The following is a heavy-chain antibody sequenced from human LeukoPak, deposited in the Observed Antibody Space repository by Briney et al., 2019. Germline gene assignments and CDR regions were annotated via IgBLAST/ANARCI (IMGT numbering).Heavy chain of an antibody. V-gene: IGHV3-7*01. Sequence: GGSLRLSCAASGFTFSTHWMSWVRQVPGKGLEWVANIREDGSEKYYVDSVKGRFPISRDNAKKSLYLQMNSLRAEDSAVYYCASAYLDDFWSGHFWGQGTQVTVSS. CDR1: GFTFSTHW. CDR3: ASAYLDDFWSGHF. D-gene: IGHD3-3*01. CDR2: IREDGSEK. J-gene: IGHJ4*02.